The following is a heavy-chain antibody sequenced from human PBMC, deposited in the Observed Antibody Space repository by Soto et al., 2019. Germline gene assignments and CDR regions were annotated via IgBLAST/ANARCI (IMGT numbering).Heavy chain of an antibody. CDR2: ISYDGSEK. D-gene: IGHD1-26*01. CDR1: GFTFGSYG. J-gene: IGHJ6*02. CDR3: AKELAKSVYYHYGMDG. Sequence: PGGSLRLSCAASGFTFGSYGLHWVRQAPGKGLEWVSVISYDGSEKHYTDSVMGRFTISRDNSKNTLYLQMNSLRPEDTAVYYCAKELAKSVYYHYGMDGWGQGTTVTVSS. V-gene: IGHV3-30*18.